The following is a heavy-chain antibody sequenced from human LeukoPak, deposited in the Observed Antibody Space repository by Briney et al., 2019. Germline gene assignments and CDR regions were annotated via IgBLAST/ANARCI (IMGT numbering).Heavy chain of an antibody. D-gene: IGHD1-26*01. CDR2: INPNSGGT. CDR1: GYTFTGYY. J-gene: IGHJ6*02. Sequence: ATVKVSCKASGYTFTGYYMHWVRQAPGQGLEWMGWINPNSGGTNYAQKFQGRVTMTRDTSISTAYMELSRLRSDDAAVYYCARWELSGPYGMDVWGQGTTVTVSS. CDR3: ARWELSGPYGMDV. V-gene: IGHV1-2*02.